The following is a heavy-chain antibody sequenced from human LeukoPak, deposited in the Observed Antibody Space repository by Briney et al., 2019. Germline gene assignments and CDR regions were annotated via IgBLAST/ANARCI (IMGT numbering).Heavy chain of an antibody. J-gene: IGHJ4*02. D-gene: IGHD2-15*01. CDR1: GFMFSAYG. CDR3: AKDGDCGGGGCFPNNFNY. CDR2: ISSDGSGK. V-gene: IGHV3-30*18. Sequence: GGSLRLSCAASGFMFSAYGMRWVRQAPGKGLEWVAVISSDGSGKNYADSVKGRFTMSRDNSKNTLYLQMNSLRTEDTAVYYCAKDGDCGGGGCFPNNFNYWGQGTLVTVSS.